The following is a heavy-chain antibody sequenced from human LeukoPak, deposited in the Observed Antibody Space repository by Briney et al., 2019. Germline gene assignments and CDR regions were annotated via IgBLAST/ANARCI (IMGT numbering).Heavy chain of an antibody. CDR2: FDPEDGET. CDR3: ATDSALDGGNRVY. D-gene: IGHD4-23*01. Sequence: ASVKVSCKVSGYTLAELSMHWVRQAPGKGLEWMGGFDPEDGETIYAQKFQGRVTMTEDTSTDTAYMELSSLRSEDTAVYYCATDSALDGGNRVYWGQGTLVTVSS. J-gene: IGHJ4*02. V-gene: IGHV1-24*01. CDR1: GYTLAELS.